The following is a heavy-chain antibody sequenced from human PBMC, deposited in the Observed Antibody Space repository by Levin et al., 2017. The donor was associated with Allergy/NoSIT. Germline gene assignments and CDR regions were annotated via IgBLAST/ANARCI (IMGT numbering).Heavy chain of an antibody. CDR2: IDPSDSYT. CDR1: GYSFTSYW. J-gene: IGHJ6*02. Sequence: GESLKISCKGSGYSFTSYWISWVRQMPGKGLEWMGRIDPSDSYTNYSPSFQGHVTISADKSISTAYLQWSSLKASDTAMYYCARRGRIAAAGYYYYYGMDVWGQGTTVTVSS. D-gene: IGHD6-13*01. CDR3: ARRGRIAAAGYYYYYGMDV. V-gene: IGHV5-10-1*01.